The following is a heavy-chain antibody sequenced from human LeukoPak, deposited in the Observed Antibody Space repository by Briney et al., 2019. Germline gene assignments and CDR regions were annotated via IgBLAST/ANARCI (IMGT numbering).Heavy chain of an antibody. Sequence: SETLSLTCAVYGGAFSGYYWSWIRQPPGKGLEWIGEINHSGSTNYNPSLKSRVTISVDTSKNQFSLKLSSVTAADTAVYYCARGYSGYDSFFDYWGQGTLVTVSS. CDR1: GGAFSGYY. CDR3: ARGYSGYDSFFDY. CDR2: INHSGST. D-gene: IGHD5-12*01. J-gene: IGHJ4*02. V-gene: IGHV4-34*01.